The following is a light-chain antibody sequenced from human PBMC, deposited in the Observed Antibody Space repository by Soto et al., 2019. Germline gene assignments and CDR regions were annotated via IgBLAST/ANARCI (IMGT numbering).Light chain of an antibody. CDR1: QSVSSW. J-gene: IGKJ1*01. CDR3: QQYHIYPWT. V-gene: IGKV1-5*03. CDR2: KAS. Sequence: DIQMTQSPSTLSASVGDRVTITCRASQSVSSWLAWYQQKPGKAPKLLIYKASSLESGVPSRFSGSGSGTEFTLTVSSLKPDDFATNYGQQYHIYPWTFGQGTKVEVK.